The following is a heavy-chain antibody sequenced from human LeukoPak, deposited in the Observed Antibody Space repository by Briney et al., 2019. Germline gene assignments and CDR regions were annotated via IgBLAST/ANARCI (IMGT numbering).Heavy chain of an antibody. V-gene: IGHV4-34*01. CDR1: GGSFSGYY. D-gene: IGHD6-19*01. CDR3: ARIAVAGQHWYFDL. Sequence: SETLSLXCAAYGGSFSGYYWSWIRLPPGKGLEWIGEINHSGSTNYNPSLKSRVTISVDTSKNQFSLKLSSVTAADTAVYYCARIAVAGQHWYFDLWGRGTLVTVSS. CDR2: INHSGST. J-gene: IGHJ2*01.